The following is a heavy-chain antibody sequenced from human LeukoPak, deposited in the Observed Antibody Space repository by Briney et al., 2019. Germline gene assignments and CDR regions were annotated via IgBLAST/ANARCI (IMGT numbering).Heavy chain of an antibody. Sequence: PSETLSLTCTVSGGSIRSYYWSWIRQPPGKGLEWIGHIYIRGTTDYHPSLKSRVTMSIDTSKNQFSLKLSSVTAADTAVYYCARLENVDWFDPWGQGTLVIVSS. V-gene: IGHV4-4*09. CDR3: ARLENVDWFDP. CDR1: GGSIRSYY. J-gene: IGHJ5*02. CDR2: IYIRGTT. D-gene: IGHD1-1*01.